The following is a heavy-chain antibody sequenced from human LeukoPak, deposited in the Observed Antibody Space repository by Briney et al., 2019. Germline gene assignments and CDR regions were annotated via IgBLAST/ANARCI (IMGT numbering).Heavy chain of an antibody. D-gene: IGHD6-13*01. CDR2: IANDGRDK. V-gene: IGHV3-30*18. J-gene: IGHJ4*02. CDR1: GFTFSTYG. Sequence: GGSLRLSCAASGFTFSTYGMHWVRQAPGKGLEWVAVIANDGRDKKYADSVKGRFTISRDNSKNTLYLQMNSLRAEDTAVYYCAKDGHVAAAAYYFDYWGQGTLATVSS. CDR3: AKDGHVAAAAYYFDY.